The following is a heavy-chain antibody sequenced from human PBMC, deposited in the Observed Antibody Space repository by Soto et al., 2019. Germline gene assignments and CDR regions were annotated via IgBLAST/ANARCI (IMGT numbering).Heavy chain of an antibody. V-gene: IGHV3-21*01. CDR3: ALGSPYYDFWSGFPHRDDAFDI. CDR2: ISSSSSYI. Sequence: EVQLVASGGGLVKPGGSLRLSCAASGFTFSSYSMNWVRQAPGKGLEWVSSISSSSSYIYYADSVKGRFTISRDNAKNSLYLQMSSLRAEDTAVYYCALGSPYYDFWSGFPHRDDAFDIWGQGTMVTVSS. D-gene: IGHD3-3*01. J-gene: IGHJ3*02. CDR1: GFTFSSYS.